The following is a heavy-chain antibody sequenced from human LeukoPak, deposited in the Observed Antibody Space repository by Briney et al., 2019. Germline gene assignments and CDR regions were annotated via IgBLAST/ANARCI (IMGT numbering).Heavy chain of an antibody. CDR1: GGTFSSYA. CDR3: ARPTDSSGYDYFDY. CDR2: IIPIFGTA. Sequence: SVKVSCKASGGTFSSYAISWVRQAPGQGLEWMGGIIPIFGTANYAQKFQGRVTITADKSTSTAYMELSSLRSEDTAVYYCARPTDSSGYDYFDYWGQGTLVTVSS. J-gene: IGHJ4*02. D-gene: IGHD3-22*01. V-gene: IGHV1-69*06.